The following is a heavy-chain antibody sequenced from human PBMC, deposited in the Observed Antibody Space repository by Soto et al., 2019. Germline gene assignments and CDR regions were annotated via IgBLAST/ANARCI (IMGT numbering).Heavy chain of an antibody. D-gene: IGHD2-15*01. J-gene: IGHJ4*02. CDR3: AKEVHCGGGSCSWSEGFDY. V-gene: IGHV3-30*18. CDR2: ISYEGSHT. CDR1: GFIFSSYG. Sequence: QVQLVESGGGVVQPGRSLRLSCAASGFIFSSYGMHWVRQAPGKGLEWVAVISYEGSHTYDADSVKFRFTITRDNSKNTLYLKMNSLRPEDTAVSYCAKEVHCGGGSCSWSEGFDYWGQGTLLTVSS.